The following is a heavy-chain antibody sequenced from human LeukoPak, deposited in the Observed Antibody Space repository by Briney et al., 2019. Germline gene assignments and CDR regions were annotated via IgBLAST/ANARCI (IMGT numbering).Heavy chain of an antibody. CDR3: ARYQSGSYPYYYYYYMDV. CDR1: GYSFTSYW. J-gene: IGHJ6*03. D-gene: IGHD1-26*01. V-gene: IGHV5-51*01. CDR2: IYPGDSDT. Sequence: GESLKISCKGSGYSFTSYWIGWVRQMPGKGLEWMGIIYPGDSDTRYGPSFQGQVTISADKSISTAYLQWSSLKASDTAMYYCARYQSGSYPYYYYYYMDVWGKGTTVTVSS.